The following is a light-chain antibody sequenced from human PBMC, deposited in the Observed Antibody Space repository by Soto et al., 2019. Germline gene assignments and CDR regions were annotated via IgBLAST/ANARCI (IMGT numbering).Light chain of an antibody. CDR2: LGS. J-gene: IGKJ2*01. V-gene: IGKV2-28*01. CDR1: QSLLHSNGYNY. Sequence: DIVMTQSPLSLPVTPGEPVSISCRSSQSLLHSNGYNYLDWYLQKSGQSPQLLIYLGSNRASGVPDRFSGSGSGTDFTLKISRVEAEDVGVYYCMQALQTPYTFGQGTKLEIK. CDR3: MQALQTPYT.